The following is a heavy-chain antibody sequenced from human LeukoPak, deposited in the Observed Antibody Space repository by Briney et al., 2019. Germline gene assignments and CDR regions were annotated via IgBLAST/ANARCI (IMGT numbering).Heavy chain of an antibody. Sequence: TSETLSLTCTVSGDSFSSYYWTWIRQPPGKGLEWIGYIYYNGHTNYNPSLTSRVTISVDTSKNQFSLKLSSVTAADTAVYYCARLGFCTGGRCLADFWGQGTLVTVSS. J-gene: IGHJ4*02. D-gene: IGHD2-15*01. V-gene: IGHV4-59*08. CDR2: IYYNGHT. CDR3: ARLGFCTGGRCLADF. CDR1: GDSFSSYY.